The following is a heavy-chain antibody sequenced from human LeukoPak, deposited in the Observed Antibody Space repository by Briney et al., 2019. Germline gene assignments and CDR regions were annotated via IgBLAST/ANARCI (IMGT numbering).Heavy chain of an antibody. D-gene: IGHD2-15*01. CDR2: IYYSGTT. V-gene: IGHV4-39*02. CDR3: ARQRGYCSGGTCYRTPHFDY. J-gene: IGHJ4*02. CDR1: GGSISSSSSYY. Sequence: SETLSLTCTVSGGSISSSSSYYWGWIRQPPGKGLEWIGSIYYSGTTYHNPSLKSRVTISVDTSKNYFSLKLSSVTAADTAAYHCARQRGYCSGGTCYRTPHFDYWGQGTLVTVSS.